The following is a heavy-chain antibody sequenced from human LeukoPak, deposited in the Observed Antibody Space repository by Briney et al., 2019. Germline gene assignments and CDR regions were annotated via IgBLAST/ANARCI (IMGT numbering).Heavy chain of an antibody. CDR3: AKVGSSMSFYYYYGMDV. CDR1: GFSLSSYA. J-gene: IGHJ6*02. Sequence: PGGSLRLSCAASGFSLSSYAMSWVRQAPGKGLEWASAISGSGGTTNYADSVKGRFTISRDNSKATLYLQMYSLRAEDTAVYYCAKVGSSMSFYYYYGMDVWGQGTTVTVSS. D-gene: IGHD6-13*01. V-gene: IGHV3-23*01. CDR2: ISGSGGTT.